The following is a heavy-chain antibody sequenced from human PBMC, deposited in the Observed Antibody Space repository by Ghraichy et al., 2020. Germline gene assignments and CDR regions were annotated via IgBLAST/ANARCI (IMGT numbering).Heavy chain of an antibody. CDR2: IWYDGSNT. J-gene: IGHJ4*02. CDR3: AKDFGHSYGFYNYFDH. CDR1: GFIFSRYG. Sequence: GGSLRLSCAASGFIFSRYGMHWVRQAPGKGLEWVALIWYDGSNTYYADSVKGRFTISRDNSKNTVYLQMNSLRPEDTAVYYCAKDFGHSYGFYNYFDHWGQGTLVPVSS. D-gene: IGHD5-18*01. V-gene: IGHV3-30*02.